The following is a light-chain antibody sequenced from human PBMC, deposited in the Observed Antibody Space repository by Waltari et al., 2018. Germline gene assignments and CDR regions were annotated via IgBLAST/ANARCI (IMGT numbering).Light chain of an antibody. CDR2: WAS. CDR3: QQYFATPRT. Sequence: DIVMTQSPDSLAVSLGERATINCKSSRSVLYSSNDKNYLAWYQHKPGQPPKLLIYWASTRDSGVPVRFSGSGSGTDFTLTISSLQAEDVAVYYCQQYFATPRTFGQGTKVEIK. V-gene: IGKV4-1*01. CDR1: RSVLYSSNDKNY. J-gene: IGKJ1*01.